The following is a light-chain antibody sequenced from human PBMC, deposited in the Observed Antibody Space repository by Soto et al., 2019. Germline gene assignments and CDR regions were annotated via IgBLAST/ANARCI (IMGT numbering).Light chain of an antibody. CDR2: LGS. J-gene: IGKJ5*01. CDR3: MQALQTPT. Sequence: DIVMTQSPLSLPVTPGEPASISCSTIQSLLHSNGYNYLDWYLQKPGQSPQLLIYLGSNRASGVPHRFSGSGSGTYFTLKISRVETEDFGVYYCMQALQTPTFGQGTRLEIK. CDR1: QSLLHSNGYNY. V-gene: IGKV2-28*01.